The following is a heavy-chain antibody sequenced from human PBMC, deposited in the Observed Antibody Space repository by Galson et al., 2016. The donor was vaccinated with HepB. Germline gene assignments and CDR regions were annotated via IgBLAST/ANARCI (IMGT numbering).Heavy chain of an antibody. CDR3: ARDWGSSGWYNWFDP. D-gene: IGHD6-19*01. V-gene: IGHV3-30*03. J-gene: IGHJ5*02. Sequence: SLRLSCAASGFTFSHYWMYWVRQAPGKGLEWLAMISYGGDIYYTDSVKGRFTISRDNSENTLYLQMNSPRPEDTGVYYCARDWGSSGWYNWFDPWGQGTLVTVSS. CDR2: ISYGGDI. CDR1: GFTFSHYW.